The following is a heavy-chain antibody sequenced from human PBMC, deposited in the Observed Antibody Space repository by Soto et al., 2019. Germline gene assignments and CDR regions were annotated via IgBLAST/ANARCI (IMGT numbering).Heavy chain of an antibody. Sequence: QLQLQESGPGLVKPSETLSLTCTVSGGSISSSSYYWGWIRQPPGRGLEWMGSIYYSGSTYYNPSLKGRVTISVDTSKNQFSLNLSSVTAADTAVYYCARRQSSSWYGLWGQGTLVTVSS. V-gene: IGHV4-39*01. CDR1: GGSISSSSYY. J-gene: IGHJ4*02. CDR2: IYYSGST. CDR3: ARRQSSSWYGL. D-gene: IGHD6-13*01.